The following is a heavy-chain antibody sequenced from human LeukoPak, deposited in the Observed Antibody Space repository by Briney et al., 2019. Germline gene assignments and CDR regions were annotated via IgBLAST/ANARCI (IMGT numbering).Heavy chain of an antibody. V-gene: IGHV3-11*03. CDR2: ISSSSSYT. D-gene: IGHD2-2*02. Sequence: GGSLRLSCAASGFTFSDYYMSWIRQAPGKGLEWVSYISSSSSYTNYADSVKGRFTISRDNAKSSLYLQMNSLRAEDTAVYYCASSVVPAAILWFDPWGQGPLATVSS. CDR1: GFTFSDYY. J-gene: IGHJ5*02. CDR3: ASSVVPAAILWFDP.